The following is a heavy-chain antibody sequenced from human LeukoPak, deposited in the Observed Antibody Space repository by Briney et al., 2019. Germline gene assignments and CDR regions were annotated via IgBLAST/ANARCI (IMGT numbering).Heavy chain of an antibody. CDR1: GGTFSSYA. CDR2: IIPIFGTA. CDR3: ARDVVRMTPGHYYYYMDV. Sequence: SVKVSCKASGGTFSSYAISWVRQAPGQGLEWMERIIPIFGTANYAQKFQGRVTITTDESTSTAYMELSSLRSEDTAVYYCARDVVRMTPGHYYYYMDVWGKGTTVTVSS. D-gene: IGHD2-2*01. J-gene: IGHJ6*03. V-gene: IGHV1-69*05.